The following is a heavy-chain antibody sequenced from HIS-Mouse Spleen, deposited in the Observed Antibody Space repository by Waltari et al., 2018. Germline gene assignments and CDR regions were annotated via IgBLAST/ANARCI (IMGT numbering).Heavy chain of an antibody. J-gene: IGHJ2*01. CDR1: GGSISSSSYY. CDR2: IYYSGST. CDR3: AREIPYSSSWYDWYFDL. D-gene: IGHD6-13*01. V-gene: IGHV4-39*07. Sequence: QLQLQESGPGLVKPSETLSLTCTVSGGSISSSSYYWGWIRQPPGKGLEWNGSIYYSGSTHYNPSLKSRGTISVDTSKNQFSLKLSSVTAADTAVYYCAREIPYSSSWYDWYFDLWGRGTLVTVSS.